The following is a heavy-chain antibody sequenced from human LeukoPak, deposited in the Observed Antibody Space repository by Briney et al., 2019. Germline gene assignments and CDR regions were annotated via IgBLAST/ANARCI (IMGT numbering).Heavy chain of an antibody. CDR3: AKDRYSSGWLIDY. D-gene: IGHD6-19*01. Sequence: GGSLRLSCEGSGFTFSNYWMSWVRQAPGKGLEWVANIQQHGSETYYGDSVKGRFTISRDNAKSSLYLQMNSLRVEDMALYYCAKDRYSSGWLIDYWGQGTLVTVSS. CDR1: GFTFSNYW. V-gene: IGHV3-7*03. J-gene: IGHJ4*02. CDR2: IQQHGSET.